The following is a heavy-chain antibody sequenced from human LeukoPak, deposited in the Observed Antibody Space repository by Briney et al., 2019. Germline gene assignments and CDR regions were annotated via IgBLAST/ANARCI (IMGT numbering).Heavy chain of an antibody. J-gene: IGHJ4*02. Sequence: GGSLRLSCAASGFTFSSYSMNWVRQAPGKGLEWVSSISSSSSYIYYAVSVKGRFTISRDNAKNSLYLQMNSLRAEDTAVYYCARDRAAAGTDLDYWGQGTLVTVSS. D-gene: IGHD6-13*01. CDR3: ARDRAAAGTDLDY. V-gene: IGHV3-21*01. CDR1: GFTFSSYS. CDR2: ISSSSSYI.